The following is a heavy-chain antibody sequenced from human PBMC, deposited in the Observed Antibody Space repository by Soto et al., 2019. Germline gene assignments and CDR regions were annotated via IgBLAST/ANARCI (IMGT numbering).Heavy chain of an antibody. V-gene: IGHV1-2*02. CDR1: GYTFTGYY. CDR2: INPNSGGT. D-gene: IGHD5-18*01. J-gene: IGHJ4*02. Sequence: ASVKVSCKASGYTFTGYYMHWVRQAPGQGLEWMGWINPNSGGTNYAQKFQGRVTMTRDTSISTAYMELSRLRSDDTAVYYCARDLSYGYGTQPSDGYNPGSESGYWGQGTMVTVSS. CDR3: ARDLSYGYGTQPSDGYNPGSESGY.